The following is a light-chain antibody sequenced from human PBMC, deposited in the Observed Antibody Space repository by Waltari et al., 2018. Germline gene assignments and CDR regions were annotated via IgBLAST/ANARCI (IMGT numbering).Light chain of an antibody. Sequence: VLTQSPDTLSLSPGERATLSCRASQSLTKRYLAWYQQKPGQPPRLLIYCASSRAAGIPDRFSGSGSGTDFTLTISRLEPEDFAVYYCQQYGSSVMYTFGQGTKLEIK. V-gene: IGKV3-20*01. CDR3: QQYGSSVMYT. CDR2: CAS. J-gene: IGKJ2*01. CDR1: QSLTKRY.